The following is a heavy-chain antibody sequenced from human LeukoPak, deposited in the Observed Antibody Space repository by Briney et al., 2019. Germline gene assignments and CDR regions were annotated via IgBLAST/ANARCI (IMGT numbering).Heavy chain of an antibody. CDR2: IWYDGSNK. CDR1: GFTFSSYG. V-gene: IGHV3-33*01. J-gene: IGHJ6*04. CDR3: ARVGRLCSSTSCQDHGMDV. D-gene: IGHD2-2*01. Sequence: GGSLRLSCAASGFTFSSYGMHWVRQAPGKGLEWVAVIWYDGSNKYYADSVKGRFTISRDNSKNTLYLQMNSLRAEDTAVYYCARVGRLCSSTSCQDHGMDVWGKGTTVTVSS.